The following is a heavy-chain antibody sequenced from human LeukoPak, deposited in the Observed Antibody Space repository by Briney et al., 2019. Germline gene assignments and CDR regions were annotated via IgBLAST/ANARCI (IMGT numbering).Heavy chain of an antibody. CDR3: ARGRRSPPYDY. V-gene: IGHV4-31*03. CDR1: GGSISSGGYY. Sequence: PSQTLSLTCTVSGGSISSGGYYWSWIRQHPGKGLEGIGYIYYSGSTYYNPSLKSRVTISVDTSKNQSSLKLSSVTAADTAVYYCARGRRSPPYDYWGQGTLVTVSS. CDR2: IYYSGST. J-gene: IGHJ4*02.